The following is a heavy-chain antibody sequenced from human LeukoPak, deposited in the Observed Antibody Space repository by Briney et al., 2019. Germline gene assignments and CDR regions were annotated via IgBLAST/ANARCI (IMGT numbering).Heavy chain of an antibody. CDR1: GFTFSSYS. Sequence: PGGSLRLSCAASGFTFSSYSMNWVRQAPGKGLEWVSSISSSSSYIYYAVSVKGRFSISRDNAQNSLYLLMSSLRAEDTAVYYCARDRSLYSSTWYVPRDGFDIWGQGTMVTVSS. D-gene: IGHD6-13*01. CDR2: ISSSSSYI. CDR3: ARDRSLYSSTWYVPRDGFDI. J-gene: IGHJ3*02. V-gene: IGHV3-21*01.